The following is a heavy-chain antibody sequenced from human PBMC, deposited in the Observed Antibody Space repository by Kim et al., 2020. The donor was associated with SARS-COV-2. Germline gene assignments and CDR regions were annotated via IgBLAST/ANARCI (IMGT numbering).Heavy chain of an antibody. D-gene: IGHD5-18*01. CDR3: ARRRIQLLKNGFDC. J-gene: IGHJ4*02. CDR1: GGSISSSSYY. CDR2: IYYSGST. Sequence: SETLSLTCTVSGGSISSSSYYWGWIRQPPGKGLEWIGSIYYSGSTYYNPSLKSRVTISVDTSKNQFSLKLSSVTAADTSVYYCARRRIQLLKNGFDCWGQGTLVTVSS. V-gene: IGHV4-39*01.